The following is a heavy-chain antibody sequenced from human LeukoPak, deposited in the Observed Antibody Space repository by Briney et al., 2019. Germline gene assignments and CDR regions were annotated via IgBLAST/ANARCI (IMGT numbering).Heavy chain of an antibody. D-gene: IGHD1-26*01. CDR2: INPNSGGT. V-gene: IGHV1-2*02. CDR3: HVQGVGATPHTDENWFDP. Sequence: GASVKVSCKASGYTFTGYYMHCVRQAPGQGLEWMEWINPNSGGTNYAQKFQGRVTMTRDTSISTAYMELSRLRSDDTAVYYCHVQGVGATPHTDENWFDPWGQGTLVTVSS. J-gene: IGHJ5*02. CDR1: GYTFTGYY.